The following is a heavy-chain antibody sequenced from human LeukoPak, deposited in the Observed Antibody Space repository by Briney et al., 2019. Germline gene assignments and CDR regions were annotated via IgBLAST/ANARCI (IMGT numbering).Heavy chain of an antibody. D-gene: IGHD3-16*02. Sequence: PGGSLRLSCAASGFTFSNYGMNWVRQAPGKGLEWVSGITSSGITYYADSVKGRFTVSRDNPKNTLYLQMSSLRAEDTAVYFCARDLLGYNYHYMDVWGKGTTVTVSS. J-gene: IGHJ6*03. CDR2: ITSSGIT. CDR1: GFTFSNYG. CDR3: ARDLLGYNYHYMDV. V-gene: IGHV3-23*01.